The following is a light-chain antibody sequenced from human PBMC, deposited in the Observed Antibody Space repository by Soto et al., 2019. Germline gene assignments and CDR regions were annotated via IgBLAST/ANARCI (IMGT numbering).Light chain of an antibody. CDR3: QQRSNWPPEYT. CDR2: DAL. V-gene: IGKV3D-20*02. Sequence: EIVLTQSPGTLSLSPGERATLSCRASQSVSSSYLAWYQQKPGQAPRLLIYDALNRATGIPARFSGSGSGTDFTLTIGSLESEDFAVYYCQQRSNWPPEYTFGQGTKLEIK. J-gene: IGKJ2*01. CDR1: QSVSSSY.